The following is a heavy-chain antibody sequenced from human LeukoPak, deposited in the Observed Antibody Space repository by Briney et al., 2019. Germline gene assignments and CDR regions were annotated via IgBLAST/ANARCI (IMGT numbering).Heavy chain of an antibody. CDR1: GHTFTGYY. D-gene: IGHD4-17*01. CDR2: INPNSGGT. J-gene: IGHJ4*02. Sequence: AASVKFSCKVSGHTFTGYYMHWVRQAPGQGLEWMGWINPNSGGTNYAQKFQGRVTMTRDTSISTAYMELSRLRSDDTAVYYCARFPDYGDYVGLYYFDSWGQGTPVPVSS. CDR3: ARFPDYGDYVGLYYFDS. V-gene: IGHV1-2*02.